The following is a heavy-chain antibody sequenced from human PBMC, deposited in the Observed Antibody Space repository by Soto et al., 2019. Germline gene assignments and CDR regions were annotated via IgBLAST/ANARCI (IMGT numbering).Heavy chain of an antibody. CDR2: INHSGSL. Sequence: QVQLQQWGAGLLKPSETLSLTCGVYGGSFSGYYWSWIRQPPGKGLEWIGEINHSGSLNYNPSLKSRVTISVDTSKNQFSLKLSSVTAADTAMYYCARVYGYYYYYYMDVWGKGTTVTVSS. J-gene: IGHJ6*03. CDR1: GGSFSGYY. CDR3: ARVYGYYYYYYMDV. D-gene: IGHD3-16*01. V-gene: IGHV4-34*01.